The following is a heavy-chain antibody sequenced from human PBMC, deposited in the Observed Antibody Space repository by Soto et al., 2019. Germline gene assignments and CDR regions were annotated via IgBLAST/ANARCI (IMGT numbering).Heavy chain of an antibody. V-gene: IGHV4-31*03. CDR3: ARMLGPGWYFDL. CDR2: MYYSGTT. D-gene: IGHD3-10*02. J-gene: IGHJ2*01. CDR1: GGSISSGGHY. Sequence: QVQLQESGPGLVKPSQTLSLTCTVSGGSISSGGHYWGWIRQHPGKGLEWTGYMYYSGTTYYNPSLKSRVSISVDTSKNQFSLKLSSVTAADTAVYYCARMLGPGWYFDLWGRCTLVTVSS.